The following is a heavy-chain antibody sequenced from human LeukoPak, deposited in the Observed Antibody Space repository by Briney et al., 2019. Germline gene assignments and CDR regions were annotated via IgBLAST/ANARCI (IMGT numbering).Heavy chain of an antibody. CDR2: ISYDGSDK. CDR1: GFTFSSHG. CDR3: AKRRTVDKAMVTHYYGMDV. D-gene: IGHD5-18*01. Sequence: PGSSLRLSCAASGFTFSSHGMHWVRQAPGKGLEWVAVISYDGSDKYYADSVKGRFTIPRDNSKNTLYLQMNSLRAEDTAVYYCAKRRTVDKAMVTHYYGMDVWGQGTTVTVSS. J-gene: IGHJ6*02. V-gene: IGHV3-30*18.